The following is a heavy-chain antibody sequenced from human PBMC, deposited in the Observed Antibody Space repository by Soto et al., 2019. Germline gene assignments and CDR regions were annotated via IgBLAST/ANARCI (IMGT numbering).Heavy chain of an antibody. J-gene: IGHJ4*02. V-gene: IGHV1-69*13. CDR1: GGTFSSYA. CDR3: AREMKYCGGPLGDYFDY. D-gene: IGHD2-21*01. Sequence: SVKVSCKASGGTFSSYAISWVRQAPGQGLEWMGGIIPIFGTANYAQKFQGRVTITADESTSTAYMELSSLRSEDTAVYYCAREMKYCGGPLGDYFDYWGQGTLVTVSS. CDR2: IIPIFGTA.